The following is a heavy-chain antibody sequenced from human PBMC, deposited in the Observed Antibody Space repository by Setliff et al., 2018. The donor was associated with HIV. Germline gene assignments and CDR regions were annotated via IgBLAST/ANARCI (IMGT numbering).Heavy chain of an antibody. CDR1: GYTFTTYD. CDR3: ARFIIPGWEVRTNWFDP. Sequence: ASVKVSCKASGYTFTTYDINWVRQATGQGLEWMGWMSPNSGNTGYAQKFQGRVTMTRNTSISTAYMELSSLRSEDTAVYYCARFIIPGWEVRTNWFDPWGQGTPVTVSS. J-gene: IGHJ5*02. V-gene: IGHV1-8*02. D-gene: IGHD1-26*01. CDR2: MSPNSGNT.